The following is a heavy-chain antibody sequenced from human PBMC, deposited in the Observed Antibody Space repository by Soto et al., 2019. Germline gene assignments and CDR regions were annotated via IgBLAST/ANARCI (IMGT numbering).Heavy chain of an antibody. V-gene: IGHV3-21*01. Sequence: GGSLRLSCAASGFTFSSYSMNWVRQAPGKGLEWVSSISSSSSYIYYADSVKGRFTISRDNAKNSLYLQMNSLRAEDTAVYYCARDQGETGGYDYVYYYYYYMDVWGKGTTVTVSS. CDR3: ARDQGETGGYDYVYYYYYYMDV. D-gene: IGHD5-12*01. J-gene: IGHJ6*03. CDR1: GFTFSSYS. CDR2: ISSSSSYI.